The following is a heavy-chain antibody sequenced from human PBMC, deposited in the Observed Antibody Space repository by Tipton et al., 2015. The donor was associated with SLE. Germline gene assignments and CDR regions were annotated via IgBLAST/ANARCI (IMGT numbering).Heavy chain of an antibody. CDR3: ARQGVHYDSSGHYYYYYMDV. V-gene: IGHV4-39*01. CDR2: IYYSGST. J-gene: IGHJ6*03. D-gene: IGHD3-22*01. CDR1: GGSISSSSYY. Sequence: LRLSCTVSGGSISSSSYYWGWIRQPPGKGLEWIGSIYYSGSTYYNPSLKSRVTISVDTSKNQFSLKLSSVTAADTAVYYCARQGVHYDSSGHYYYYYMDVWGKGTTVTVSS.